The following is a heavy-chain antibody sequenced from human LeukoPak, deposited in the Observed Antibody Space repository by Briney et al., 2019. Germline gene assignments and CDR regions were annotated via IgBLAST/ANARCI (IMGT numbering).Heavy chain of an antibody. Sequence: GGSLRLSCTASGFSFSGHWMHWARQLPGKGLVWVTRISPTGSTTSYADSVKGRFTVSRDNAKNTLYLQVNNLRAEDTAVYYCARGPNSNWSGLDFWGQGTLLTVSS. CDR2: ISPTGSTT. CDR3: ARGPNSNWSGLDF. J-gene: IGHJ4*02. CDR1: GFSFSGHW. D-gene: IGHD6-6*01. V-gene: IGHV3-74*01.